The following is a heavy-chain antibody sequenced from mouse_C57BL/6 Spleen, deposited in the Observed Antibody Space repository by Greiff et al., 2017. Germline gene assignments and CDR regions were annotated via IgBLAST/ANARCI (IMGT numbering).Heavy chain of an antibody. CDR2: ISYSGST. J-gene: IGHJ4*01. Sequence: EVQLQESGPGMVKPSQSLSLTCTVTGYSITSGYDWHWIRHFPGNKLEWMGYISYSGSTNYNPSLKSRISITHDTSKNHFFLKLNSVTTEDTATYYCARGGGYSNSMDYWGQGTSVTVSS. CDR3: ARGGGYSNSMDY. CDR1: GYSITSGYD. V-gene: IGHV3-1*01. D-gene: IGHD2-5*01.